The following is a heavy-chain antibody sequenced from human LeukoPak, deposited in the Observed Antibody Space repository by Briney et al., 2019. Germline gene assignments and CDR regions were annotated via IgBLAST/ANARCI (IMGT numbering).Heavy chain of an antibody. CDR1: GGSFSRYY. D-gene: IGHD5-24*01. CDR2: IDHRGDT. J-gene: IGHJ4*03. Sequence: SETLSLTCAVYGGSFSRYYWSWIRQSPGKGLEWIAEIDHRGDTNYNPSVKSRVSISVDTSKNQFSLKVRSLSAADTAVYYCARGATISETGYFDFWGQGTPVTVSS. V-gene: IGHV4-34*01. CDR3: ARGATISETGYFDF.